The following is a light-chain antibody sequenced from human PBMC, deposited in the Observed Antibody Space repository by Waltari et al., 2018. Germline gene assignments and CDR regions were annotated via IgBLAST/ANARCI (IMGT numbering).Light chain of an antibody. J-gene: IGKJ1*01. CDR3: QKYDRLPAT. Sequence: IALTQSPGTLSLSPGERGTLSCRASKSVSRFLAWYQQKPGQAPRLLIYGASTRTTGIPDRFSGSGSETDFSHTISRLEPEDFAVYYCQKYDRLPATFGQGTKVEIK. V-gene: IGKV3-20*01. CDR2: GAS. CDR1: KSVSRF.